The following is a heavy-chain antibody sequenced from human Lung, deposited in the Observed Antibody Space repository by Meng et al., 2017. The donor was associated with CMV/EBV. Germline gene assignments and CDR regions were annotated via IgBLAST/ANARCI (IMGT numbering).Heavy chain of an antibody. J-gene: IGHJ4*02. CDR2: IYYTGST. CDR3: AREAGRDGYATPKFDY. CDR1: GCSIGSGGYY. Sequence: HGHLKDAGPGLLKPATTPSLTCTVSGCSIGSGGYYWSWIRQHQGSGLEWIGYIYYTGSTFYNPSLKSRVTISVDTSKNQFSLKLIPATAADTAVYYCAREAGRDGYATPKFDYWGQGTLVTVSS. V-gene: IGHV4-31*03. D-gene: IGHD5-24*01.